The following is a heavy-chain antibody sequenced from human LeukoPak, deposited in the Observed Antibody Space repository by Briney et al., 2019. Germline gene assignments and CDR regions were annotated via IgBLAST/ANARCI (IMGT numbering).Heavy chain of an antibody. V-gene: IGHV1-8*03. J-gene: IGHJ4*02. CDR2: MNPNSGNT. Sequence: ASVKVSCKASGYTFTSYDINWVRQATGHGLEWMGWMNPNSGNTGYAQKFQGRVTITRNTSISTAYMELSSRRSEDTAVYYCARTQRRGYRYGYHYWGQGTLVTVST. D-gene: IGHD5-18*01. CDR3: ARTQRRGYRYGYHY. CDR1: GYTFTSYD.